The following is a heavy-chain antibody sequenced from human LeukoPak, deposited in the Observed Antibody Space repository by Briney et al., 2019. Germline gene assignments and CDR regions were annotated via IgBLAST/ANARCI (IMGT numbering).Heavy chain of an antibody. CDR1: GYTFTGYY. Sequence: GASVKVSCKASGYTFTGYYIHWVRQAPGQGLEWMGRINSNSGGTNYAQRFQGRVTMTRDTSINTAYMELSRLRSDDTAVYYCARDFGYYDRSGHYYYYYGMDVWGQGTTVTVSS. CDR3: ARDFGYYDRSGHYYYYYGMDV. V-gene: IGHV1-2*06. CDR2: INSNSGGT. D-gene: IGHD3-22*01. J-gene: IGHJ6*02.